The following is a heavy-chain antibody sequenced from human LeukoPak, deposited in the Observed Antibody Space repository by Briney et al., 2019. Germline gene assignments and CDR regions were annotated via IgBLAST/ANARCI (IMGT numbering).Heavy chain of an antibody. J-gene: IGHJ4*02. D-gene: IGHD3-9*01. CDR3: ARGTSLRYFDWFSSDFDY. CDR2: ISSSSSYI. CDR1: GFTFSSYS. V-gene: IGHV3-21*01. Sequence: GGSLRLSCAASGFTFSSYSMNWVRQAPGKGLEWVSSISSSSSYIYYADSVKGRFTISRDNAKNSLYLQMNSLRAEDTAVYYCARGTSLRYFDWFSSDFDYWGQGTLVTVSS.